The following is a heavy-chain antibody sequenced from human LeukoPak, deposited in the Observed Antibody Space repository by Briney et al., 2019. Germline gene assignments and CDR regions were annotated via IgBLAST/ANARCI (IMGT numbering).Heavy chain of an antibody. CDR1: GYTFTSYY. D-gene: IGHD5-18*01. CDR3: ARVQPTEDTAMAPGYFDY. J-gene: IGHJ4*02. CDR2: VNPSGGST. Sequence: ALVKVSCKASGYTFTSYYMHWVRQAPGQGLEWMGIVNPSGGSTSYAQKFQGRVTMTRDTSTSTVYMELSSLRSEDTAVYYCARVQPTEDTAMAPGYFDYWGQGTLVTVSS. V-gene: IGHV1-46*01.